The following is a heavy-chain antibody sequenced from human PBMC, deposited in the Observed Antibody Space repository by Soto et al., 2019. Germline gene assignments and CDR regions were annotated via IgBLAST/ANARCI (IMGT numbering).Heavy chain of an antibody. V-gene: IGHV4-59*01. CDR3: ARGYYYGSGRPTPGGMDV. CDR2: IYYSGST. Sequence: SETLSLTCTVSGGSISSYYWSWIRQPPGKGLEWIGYIYYSGSTNYNPSLKSRVTISVDTSKNQFSLKLSSVTAADTAVYYCARGYYYGSGRPTPGGMDVWGQGTTVTVSS. D-gene: IGHD3-10*01. CDR1: GGSISSYY. J-gene: IGHJ6*02.